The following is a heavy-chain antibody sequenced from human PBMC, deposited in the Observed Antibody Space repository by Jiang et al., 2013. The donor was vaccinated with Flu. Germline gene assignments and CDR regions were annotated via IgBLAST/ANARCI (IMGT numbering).Heavy chain of an antibody. CDR2: INPNSGGT. CDR1: GYTFTGYY. Sequence: SGAEVKKPGASVKVSCKASGYTFTGYYMHWVRQAPGQGLEWMGRINPNSGGTNYAQKFQGRVTMTRDTSISTAYMELSRLRSDDTAVYYCARDSLLRYFDWLFPDYWGLGTLVTVSS. D-gene: IGHD3-9*01. J-gene: IGHJ4*02. V-gene: IGHV1-2*06. CDR3: ARDSLLRYFDWLFPDY.